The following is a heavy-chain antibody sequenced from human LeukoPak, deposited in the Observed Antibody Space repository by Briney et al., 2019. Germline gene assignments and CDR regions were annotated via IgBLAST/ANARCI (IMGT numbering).Heavy chain of an antibody. D-gene: IGHD3-22*01. Sequence: GGSLRLSCAASGFTFSSYAMSWVRQAPGKGLEWVSAISGSGGSTYYADSVKGRFTISRDNSKNTLYLQMNSLRAEDTAVYYCAKGRNYYDSSGYPYDAFDIRGQGTMVTVSS. CDR2: ISGSGGST. CDR1: GFTFSSYA. V-gene: IGHV3-23*01. CDR3: AKGRNYYDSSGYPYDAFDI. J-gene: IGHJ3*02.